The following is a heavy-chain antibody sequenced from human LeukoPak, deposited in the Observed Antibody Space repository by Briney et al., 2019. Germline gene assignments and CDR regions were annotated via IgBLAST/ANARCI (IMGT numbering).Heavy chain of an antibody. V-gene: IGHV3-49*03. J-gene: IGHJ4*02. Sequence: GGSLRLSCTASGFTFGDYAMSWFRQAPGKGLEWVGFIRSKAYGGTTEYAASVKGRFTISRDDSKSIAYLRMSSLKTEDTAVYYCTRDADTAMVPDYWGQGTLVTVSS. CDR1: GFTFGDYA. D-gene: IGHD5-18*01. CDR3: TRDADTAMVPDY. CDR2: IRSKAYGGTT.